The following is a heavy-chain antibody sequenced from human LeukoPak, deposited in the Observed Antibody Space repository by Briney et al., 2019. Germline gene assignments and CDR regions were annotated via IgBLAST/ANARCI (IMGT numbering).Heavy chain of an antibody. V-gene: IGHV3-66*01. CDR3: ARGTVTMVDY. CDR1: GFTFSSNY. CDR2: IYSGGST. Sequence: PGGSLRLSCAASGFTFSSNYMSWVRQAPGRGLEWVSVIYSGGSTYYADSVKGRFTISRDNSKNTPFLQMNSLRAGDTAVYYCARGTVTMVDYWGQGTLVTVSS. J-gene: IGHJ4*02. D-gene: IGHD3-10*01.